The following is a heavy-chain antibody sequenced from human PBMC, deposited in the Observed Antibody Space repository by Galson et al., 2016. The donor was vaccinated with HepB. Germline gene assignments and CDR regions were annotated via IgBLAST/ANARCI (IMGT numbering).Heavy chain of an antibody. CDR1: GYTFIDYY. Sequence: VKASCKVSGYTFIDYYMHWVQQAPGKGPEWMGLVDPDDGETIYAEKFQGRVTITADTSTDTVYMELSSLRSEDTAVYYCAKWRANGSDYWGQGTLVTVSS. V-gene: IGHV1-69-2*01. D-gene: IGHD5-24*01. CDR3: AKWRANGSDY. CDR2: VDPDDGET. J-gene: IGHJ4*02.